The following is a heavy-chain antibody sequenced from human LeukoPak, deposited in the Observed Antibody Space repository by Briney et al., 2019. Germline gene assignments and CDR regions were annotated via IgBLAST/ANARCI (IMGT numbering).Heavy chain of an antibody. V-gene: IGHV1-2*02. CDR3: ERDQIWFGELLPGGY. D-gene: IGHD3-10*01. Sequence: ASVKFSCKASVYTXTGYYMHWVRQAPGQGLEWMGWINPNSGGTNYAQKFQGRVTMTRDTSISTAYMELSRLRSDDTAVYYCERDQIWFGELLPGGYWGQGTLVTVSS. CDR2: INPNSGGT. CDR1: VYTXTGYY. J-gene: IGHJ4*02.